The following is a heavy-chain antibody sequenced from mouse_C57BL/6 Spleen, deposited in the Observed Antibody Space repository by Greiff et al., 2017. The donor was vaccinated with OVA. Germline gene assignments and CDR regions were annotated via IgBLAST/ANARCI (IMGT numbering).Heavy chain of an antibody. D-gene: IGHD2-4*01. CDR1: GYTFTSYW. J-gene: IGHJ1*03. CDR2: IHPSDSDT. Sequence: QVQLKQPGADLVKPGASVKVSCKASGYTFTSYWMHWVKQRPGQGLEWIGRIHPSDSDTNYNQKFKGTATLTVDKSSSTGYMQLSSLTSEDSAVYYCAPTMMTDPSYWYFDVWGTGTTVTVSS. V-gene: IGHV1-74*01. CDR3: APTMMTDPSYWYFDV.